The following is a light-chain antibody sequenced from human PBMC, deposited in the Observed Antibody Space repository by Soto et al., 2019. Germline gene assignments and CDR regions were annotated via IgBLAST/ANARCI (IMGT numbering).Light chain of an antibody. CDR3: QQYYSTPYT. V-gene: IGKV4-1*01. CDR1: QSVLYNSNNKNY. CDR2: WAS. Sequence: DIVMTQSPDSLAVSLGERATINCKSSQSVLYNSNNKNYLTWYQQKPGQPPKLLISWASTRESWVPDRFSGSGSGTDFTLTISSLRAEDVAVYYCQQYYSTPYTFGQGTKLEIK. J-gene: IGKJ2*01.